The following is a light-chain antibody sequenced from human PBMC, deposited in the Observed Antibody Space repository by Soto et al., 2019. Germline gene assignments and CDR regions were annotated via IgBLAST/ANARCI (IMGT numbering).Light chain of an antibody. V-gene: IGKV1-12*02. J-gene: IGKJ3*01. Sequence: DIQLTQSPASVSAAVGDRINISCRASQPIKTWLAWYQQKPGKGPKLLIYTASTLETGVPSRFSGSGSGTDFTLTISSLQPEDVAIYSCQQAASFPFTFGPGAKV. CDR2: TAS. CDR3: QQAASFPFT. CDR1: QPIKTW.